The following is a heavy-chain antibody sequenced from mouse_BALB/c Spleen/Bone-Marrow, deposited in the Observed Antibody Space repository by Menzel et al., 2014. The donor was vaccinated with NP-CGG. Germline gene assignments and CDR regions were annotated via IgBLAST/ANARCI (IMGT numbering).Heavy chain of an antibody. CDR1: GYSFTGYF. J-gene: IGHJ4*01. D-gene: IGHD2-3*01. Sequence: DVKLVESGPELVKPGASVKISCKASGYSFTGYFMNWVMQSHGKSLEWIGRINPYNGDTFYNQKFKGKATLTVDKSSSTAHMELRSLASEDSAVYYCARGGLLRAMDYWGQGTSVTVSS. CDR3: ARGGLLRAMDY. CDR2: INPYNGDT. V-gene: IGHV1-20*02.